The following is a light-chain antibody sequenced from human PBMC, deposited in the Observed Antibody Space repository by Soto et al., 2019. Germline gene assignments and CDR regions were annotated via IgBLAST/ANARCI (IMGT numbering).Light chain of an antibody. Sequence: EIVMTQSPATLSVSPWERATLWCRSSQSVSTNLAWYQQKPGQAPRLLIYDTSTRATGIPARFSGSGSGTDFTLTISSLEPEDFAVYYCQQRSNWPPITFGQGTRLEIK. J-gene: IGKJ5*01. CDR2: DTS. CDR1: QSVSTN. CDR3: QQRSNWPPIT. V-gene: IGKV3-11*01.